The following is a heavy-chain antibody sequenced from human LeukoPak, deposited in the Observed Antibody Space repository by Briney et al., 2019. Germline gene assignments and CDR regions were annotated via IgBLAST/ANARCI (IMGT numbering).Heavy chain of an antibody. CDR3: ARQRRYYDFWSGLNYFDY. D-gene: IGHD3-3*01. V-gene: IGHV4-59*08. CDR2: IYYSGST. Sequence: PSETLSLTCTVSGGSISSYYWSWIRQPPGKGLEWIGYIYYSGSTNYNPSLKSRVTISVDTSKNQFSLKLSSVTAADTAVYYCARQRRYYDFWSGLNYFDYWGQGTLVTVSS. J-gene: IGHJ4*02. CDR1: GGSISSYY.